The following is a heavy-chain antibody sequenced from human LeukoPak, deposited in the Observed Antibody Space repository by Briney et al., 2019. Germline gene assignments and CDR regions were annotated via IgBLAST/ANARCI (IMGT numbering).Heavy chain of an antibody. CDR3: ARHTAPVYYYYMDV. J-gene: IGHJ6*03. CDR1: GFTFSSYS. CDR2: ISSSSSTI. V-gene: IGHV3-48*01. Sequence: GGSLRLSCAASGFTFSSYSMNWVRQAPGKGLEWVSYISSSSSTIYYADSVKGRFTISRDNAKNSLYLQMNSLRAEDTAVYYCARHTAPVYYYYMDVWGKGTTVTVSS.